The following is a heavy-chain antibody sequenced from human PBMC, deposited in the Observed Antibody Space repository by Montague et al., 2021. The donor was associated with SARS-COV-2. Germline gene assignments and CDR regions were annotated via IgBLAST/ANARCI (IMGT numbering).Heavy chain of an antibody. V-gene: IGHV3-48*03. CDR3: ARRGYCSSTSCWALDY. CDR2: ISSSGSTI. J-gene: IGHJ4*02. Sequence: SLRLSCAASGFTFSSYGMNWVRQAPGKGLEWVSYISSSGSTIYYADSVKGRFTISRDNAKNSLYLQMNSLRAEDTAVYYCARRGYCSSTSCWALDYWGQGTLVTVSS. D-gene: IGHD2-2*01. CDR1: GFTFSSYG.